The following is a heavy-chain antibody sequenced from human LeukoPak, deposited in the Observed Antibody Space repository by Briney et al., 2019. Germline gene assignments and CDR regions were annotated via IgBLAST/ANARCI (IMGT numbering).Heavy chain of an antibody. CDR3: ARYYDFWSSIDY. D-gene: IGHD3-3*01. CDR1: GFSFSSHW. V-gene: IGHV3-7*05. CDR2: IKQGGSEK. Sequence: GGSLRLSCAASGFSFSSHWMFWVRQAPGRGLEWVANIKQGGSEKYYVDSVKGRFTISRDSAKNSLYLQMNSLRAEDTAIYYCARYYDFWSSIDYWGQGTLVTVSS. J-gene: IGHJ4*02.